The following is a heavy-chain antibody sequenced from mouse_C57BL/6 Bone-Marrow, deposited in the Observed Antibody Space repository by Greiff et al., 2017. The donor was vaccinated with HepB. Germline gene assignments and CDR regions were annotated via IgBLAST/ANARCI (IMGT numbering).Heavy chain of an antibody. CDR2: IYPGNGDT. CDR1: GYTFTSYN. V-gene: IGHV1-12*01. D-gene: IGHD2-2*01. J-gene: IGHJ2*01. CDR3: ARARLRRGYYFDY. Sequence: LQQSGAELVRPGASVKMSCKASGYTFTSYNMHWVKQTPRQGLEWIGAIYPGNGDTSYNQKFKGKATLTVDKSSSTAYMQRSSLTSEDAAVYFCARARLRRGYYFDYWGQGTTLTVSS.